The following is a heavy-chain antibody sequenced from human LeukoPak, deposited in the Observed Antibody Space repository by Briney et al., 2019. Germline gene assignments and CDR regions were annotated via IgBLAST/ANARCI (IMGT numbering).Heavy chain of an antibody. J-gene: IGHJ4*02. V-gene: IGHV1-69*01. CDR2: IIPIFGTA. Sequence: SVKVSCKASRGTFSSYAISWVRQAPRQGLEWMGGIIPIFGTADYAQQFQGRVTITADESTSTAYMELSSLRSEDTAVYYCARGGEITYYYDSSGYYAGYWGQGTLVTVSS. D-gene: IGHD3-22*01. CDR1: RGTFSSYA. CDR3: ARGGEITYYYDSSGYYAGY.